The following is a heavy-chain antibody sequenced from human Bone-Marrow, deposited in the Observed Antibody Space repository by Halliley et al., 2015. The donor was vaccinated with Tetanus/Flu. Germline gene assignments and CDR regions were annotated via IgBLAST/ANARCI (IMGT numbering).Heavy chain of an antibody. V-gene: IGHV4-59*01. CDR3: ARKPIVAAGYPFFDY. Sequence: WLGYIYYNGNPVYNPSPNSRVTISVDRSKNQISLNLSSVTAADTAVYYCARKPIVAAGYPFFDYWGQGTLVTVSS. CDR2: IYYNGNP. D-gene: IGHD6-13*01. J-gene: IGHJ4*02.